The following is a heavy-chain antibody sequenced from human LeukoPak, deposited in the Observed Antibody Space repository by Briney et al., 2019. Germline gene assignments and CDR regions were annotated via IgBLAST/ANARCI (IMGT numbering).Heavy chain of an antibody. D-gene: IGHD3-22*01. CDR1: GGSISSYY. CDR3: ARGYYDSSGYLISHNWFDP. J-gene: IGHJ5*02. CDR2: IYYSGST. Sequence: SETLSLTCTVSGGSISSYYWNWIRQPPGKGLDWIGYIYYSGSTNYNPSLKSRVTISLDTSKNQFSLRLSSVTAADTAVYYCARGYYDSSGYLISHNWFDPWGQGTLVTVSS. V-gene: IGHV4-59*01.